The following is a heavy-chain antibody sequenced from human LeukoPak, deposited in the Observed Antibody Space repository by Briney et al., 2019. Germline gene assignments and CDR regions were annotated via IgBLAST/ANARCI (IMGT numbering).Heavy chain of an antibody. J-gene: IGHJ6*03. D-gene: IGHD1-1*01. Sequence: ASVKVSCKAAGYTFSSYGFSWVRQPPGQGLEWMGWISAYNGNTNYAQKLQGRVTMTTDTSTSTAYTELRSLRSDDTAGYYCARTREDWNRILEYMDVWGKGTTVTVSS. CDR2: ISAYNGNT. CDR3: ARTREDWNRILEYMDV. CDR1: GYTFSSYG. V-gene: IGHV1-18*01.